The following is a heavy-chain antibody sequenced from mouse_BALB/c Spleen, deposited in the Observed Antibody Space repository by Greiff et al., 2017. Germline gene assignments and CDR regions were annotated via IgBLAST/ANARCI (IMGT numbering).Heavy chain of an antibody. CDR1: GFTFTDYY. Sequence: EVQRVESGGGLVQPGGSLRLSCATSGFTFTDYYMSWVRQPPGKALEWLGFIRNKANGYTTEYSASVKGRFTISRDNSQSILYLQMNTLRAEDSATYYCARDGYYVGAMDYWGQGTSVTVSS. J-gene: IGHJ4*01. D-gene: IGHD2-3*01. CDR3: ARDGYYVGAMDY. V-gene: IGHV7-3*02. CDR2: IRNKANGYTT.